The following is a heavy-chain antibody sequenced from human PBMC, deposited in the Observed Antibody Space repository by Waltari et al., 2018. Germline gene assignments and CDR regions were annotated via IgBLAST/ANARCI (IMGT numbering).Heavy chain of an antibody. D-gene: IGHD6-19*01. CDR1: GLTFSSFW. Sequence: DVQLVESGGGLVQPGGSLRLTCAASGLTFSSFWMSWVRQAPGKGLEWVDNRKQDGNDKYYVDSVKGRFTISRDNAKNSLYLQMNSLRAEDTAVYYCARGRGAVAGTFYFDYWGQGTLVTVSS. CDR2: RKQDGNDK. V-gene: IGHV3-7*01. J-gene: IGHJ4*02. CDR3: ARGRGAVAGTFYFDY.